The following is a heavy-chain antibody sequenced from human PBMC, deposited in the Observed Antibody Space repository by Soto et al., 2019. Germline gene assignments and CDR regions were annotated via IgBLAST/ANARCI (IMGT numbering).Heavy chain of an antibody. D-gene: IGHD2-15*01. CDR2: IGSADDP. J-gene: IGHJ6*02. V-gene: IGHV3-13*05. CDR1: GFTFSTHD. CDR3: ARAYSGRLPRRADYYYAMDV. Sequence: EVQLVESGGGVVRPRGSLRLSCAASGFTFSTHDMHWVRQATGKGLEWVSAIGSADDPYYTGSVKGRFTISRENAKNSLYLQMNSLRAGDTAVYYCARAYSGRLPRRADYYYAMDVWGQGTTVTVSS.